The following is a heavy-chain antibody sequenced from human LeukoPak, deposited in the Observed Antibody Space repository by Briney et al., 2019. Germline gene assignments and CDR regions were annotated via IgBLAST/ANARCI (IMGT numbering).Heavy chain of an antibody. V-gene: IGHV3-7*01. CDR1: GFTFRDYW. Sequence: GGSLRLSCVASGFTFRDYWMTWVRQAPGKGLECEANIKYDGSDKYYVDSVKGRFTISRDNAKNSVYLQMNSLRVEDTAVYYCARRNLFDYWGQGTVVTVSS. D-gene: IGHD1-14*01. CDR3: ARRNLFDY. J-gene: IGHJ4*02. CDR2: IKYDGSDK.